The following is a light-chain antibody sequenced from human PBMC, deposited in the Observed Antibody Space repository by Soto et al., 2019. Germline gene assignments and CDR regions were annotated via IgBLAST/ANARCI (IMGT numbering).Light chain of an antibody. V-gene: IGLV2-14*01. CDR2: GVS. CDR1: DSDIGGYNY. J-gene: IGLJ1*01. CDR3: SSYGGRYNYV. Sequence: QSALTQPASVSGSPGQSITISCTGTDSDIGGYNYVSWYQQHAGKAPKLMIYGVSNRPSGVSNRFSGSKSGNTASPTISGLQADDEANYYCSSYGGRYNYVFGTGTKLTVL.